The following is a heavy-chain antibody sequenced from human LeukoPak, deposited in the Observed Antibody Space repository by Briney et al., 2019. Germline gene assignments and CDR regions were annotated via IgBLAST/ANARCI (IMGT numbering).Heavy chain of an antibody. V-gene: IGHV5-51*01. CDR2: IYPGDSDT. Sequence: GESLKISCNDSGYSFTGYWIGWVRQMPGKGLEWMGIIYPGDSDTRYSPSFQGQVTISADKSISTAYLQWSSLKASDTAMYYCARPHIVGATTDDAFDIWGQGTMVTVSS. CDR3: ARPHIVGATTDDAFDI. J-gene: IGHJ3*02. D-gene: IGHD1-26*01. CDR1: GYSFTGYW.